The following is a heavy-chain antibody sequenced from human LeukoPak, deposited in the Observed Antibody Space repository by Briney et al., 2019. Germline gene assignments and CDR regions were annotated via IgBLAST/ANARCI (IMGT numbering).Heavy chain of an antibody. CDR2: IIPIFGTA. CDR1: GGTFSSYA. D-gene: IGHD5-24*01. CDR3: ARSLGRWLQSSYFDC. Sequence: SVKVSCKASGGTFSSYAISWVRQAPGQGLEWMGGIIPIFGTANYAQKFQGRVTITADESTSTAYMELSSLRSEDTAVYYCARSLGRWLQSSYFDCWGQGTLVTVSS. J-gene: IGHJ4*02. V-gene: IGHV1-69*13.